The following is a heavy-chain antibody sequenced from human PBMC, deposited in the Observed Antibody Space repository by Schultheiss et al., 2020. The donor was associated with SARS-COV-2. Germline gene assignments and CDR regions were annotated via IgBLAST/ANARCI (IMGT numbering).Heavy chain of an antibody. CDR2: ISAYNGNT. J-gene: IGHJ5*02. Sequence: ASVKVSCKTSGYTFTSYGISWVRQAPGQGLEWMGWISAYNGNTNYAQKLQGRVTMTRDTSISTAYMELSRLRSDDTAVYYCARAISWYLRWFDPWGQGTLVTVSS. D-gene: IGHD6-13*01. V-gene: IGHV1-18*01. CDR3: ARAISWYLRWFDP. CDR1: GYTFTSYG.